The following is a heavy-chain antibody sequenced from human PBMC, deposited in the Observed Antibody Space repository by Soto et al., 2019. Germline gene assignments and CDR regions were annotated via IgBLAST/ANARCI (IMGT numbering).Heavy chain of an antibody. Sequence: GGSLRLSCAASGFTFSNAWMNWVRQAPGKGLEWVGRIKSKTDGGTTDYAAPVKGRFTISRDDSKNTLYLQMNSLKTEDTAVYYCTTDPDYGDVLGEKENWFDPWGQGTLVTVSS. D-gene: IGHD4-17*01. J-gene: IGHJ5*02. V-gene: IGHV3-15*07. CDR1: GFTFSNAW. CDR2: IKSKTDGGTT. CDR3: TTDPDYGDVLGEKENWFDP.